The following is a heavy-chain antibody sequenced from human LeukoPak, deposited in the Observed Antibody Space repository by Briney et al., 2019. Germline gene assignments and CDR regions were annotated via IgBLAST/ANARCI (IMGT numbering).Heavy chain of an antibody. CDR2: ISAYNGNT. V-gene: IGHV1-18*01. J-gene: IGHJ6*02. Sequence: ASVKVSCRASGYTFTSYGISWVRQAPGQGLEWMGWISAYNGNTNYAQKLQGRVTMTTDTSTSTAYMELRSLRSDDTAVYYCARDPYYDFWSGYYPKIYGMDVWGQGTTVTVSS. CDR1: GYTFTSYG. D-gene: IGHD3-3*01. CDR3: ARDPYYDFWSGYYPKIYGMDV.